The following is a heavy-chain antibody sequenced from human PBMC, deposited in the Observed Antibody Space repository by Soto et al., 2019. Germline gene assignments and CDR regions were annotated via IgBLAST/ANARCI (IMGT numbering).Heavy chain of an antibody. Sequence: PGESLKISCKGSGYSFTSYWIGWVRQMPGKGLEWMGIIYPGDSDTRYSPSFQGQVTISADKSISTAYLQWSSLKASDTAMYYCASRTISGVVPESSGAFDIWGQGTMVTVSS. CDR1: GYSFTSYW. V-gene: IGHV5-51*01. D-gene: IGHD3-3*01. CDR3: ASRTISGVVPESSGAFDI. J-gene: IGHJ3*02. CDR2: IYPGDSDT.